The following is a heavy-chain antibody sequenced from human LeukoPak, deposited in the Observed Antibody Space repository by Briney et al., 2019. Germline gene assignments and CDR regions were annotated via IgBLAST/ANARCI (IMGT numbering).Heavy chain of an antibody. J-gene: IGHJ4*02. CDR3: ARGLVSKNSGDDLENYFEY. CDR2: IYRSGSS. D-gene: IGHD5-12*01. V-gene: IGHV4-30-2*01. CDR1: GDSISSGSYS. Sequence: SETLSLTCAVSGDSISSGSYSWTWIRQPPGKGLEWIGYIYRSGSSFYHPSLNSRVSISIDRAKNLFSLRLVAVTAADTAVYYCARGLVSKNSGDDLENYFEYWGQGTLVTVSS.